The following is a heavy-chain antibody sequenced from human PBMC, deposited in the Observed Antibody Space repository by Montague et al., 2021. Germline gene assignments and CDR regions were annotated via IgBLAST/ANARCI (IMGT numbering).Heavy chain of an antibody. Sequence: SLRLSCAASGFIFSNYCMSWVRQAPGKGLEWVANIKQDGSDKHYVDSVKGRFTISRDNAKNSLYLQMNSLRAEDTAVYFCARDHGQGYCGGDCYVGLDYWGQGTLVTVSS. J-gene: IGHJ4*02. D-gene: IGHD2-21*01. V-gene: IGHV3-7*01. CDR2: IKQDGSDK. CDR3: ARDHGQGYCGGDCYVGLDY. CDR1: GFIFSNYC.